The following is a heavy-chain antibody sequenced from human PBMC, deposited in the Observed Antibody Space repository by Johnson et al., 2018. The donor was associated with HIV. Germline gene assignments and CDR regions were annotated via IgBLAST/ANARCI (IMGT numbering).Heavy chain of an antibody. CDR2: ISGSGGST. CDR3: AREGGSSGPDAFDI. Sequence: EVQPVESGGGVVQPGRSLRLSCAASGFTFSSNYMSWVRQAPGKGLEWVSGISGSGGSTNYADSVKGRFTISRDNSKNTLYLQMNSLRAEDTAVYYCAREGGSSGPDAFDIWGQGTMVTVSS. J-gene: IGHJ3*02. CDR1: GFTFSSNY. D-gene: IGHD3-16*01. V-gene: IGHV3-66*01.